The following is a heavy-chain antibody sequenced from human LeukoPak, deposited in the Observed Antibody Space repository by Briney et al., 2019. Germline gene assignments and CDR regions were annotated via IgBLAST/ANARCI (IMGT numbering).Heavy chain of an antibody. CDR3: AGEQDKIRPGYDFWSGYSDYYYYGMDV. D-gene: IGHD3-3*01. J-gene: IGHJ6*02. CDR2: INPSGGST. Sequence: ASVKVSCKASGYTFTSYYMHWVRQAPGQGLEWMGIINPSGGSTSYAQKFQGRVTMTRDTSTSTVYMELSSLRSEDTAVYYCAGEQDKIRPGYDFWSGYSDYYYYGMDVWGQGTTVTVSS. CDR1: GYTFTSYY. V-gene: IGHV1-46*01.